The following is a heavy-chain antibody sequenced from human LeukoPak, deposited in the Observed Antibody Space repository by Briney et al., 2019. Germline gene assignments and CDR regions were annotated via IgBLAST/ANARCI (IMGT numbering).Heavy chain of an antibody. CDR3: ARGTGAMVMWASFDY. V-gene: IGHV1-18*01. CDR1: GYTFTSYG. D-gene: IGHD5-18*01. Sequence: ASVKVSCKASGYTFTSYGITWVRQAPGQRLEWMGWISAYNGNTNYAQKVQCRVTMTTDTSTSTAYMELRSLRSADTAVYSCARGTGAMVMWASFDYWGRGTLVTVSS. J-gene: IGHJ4*02. CDR2: ISAYNGNT.